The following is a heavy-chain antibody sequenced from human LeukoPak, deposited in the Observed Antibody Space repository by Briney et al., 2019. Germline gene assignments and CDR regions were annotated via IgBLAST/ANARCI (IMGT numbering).Heavy chain of an antibody. V-gene: IGHV1-2*02. CDR2: INPNSGGT. D-gene: IGHD6-13*01. CDR3: AMILVAAAWAFGY. J-gene: IGHJ4*02. CDR1: GYTFTGYY. Sequence: GASVKVSCKASGYTFTGYYMHWVRQAPGQGLEWMGWINPNSGGTSYAQKFQGRVTMTRDTSISTAYMELSRLRSDDTAVYYCAMILVAAAWAFGYWGQGTLVTVSS.